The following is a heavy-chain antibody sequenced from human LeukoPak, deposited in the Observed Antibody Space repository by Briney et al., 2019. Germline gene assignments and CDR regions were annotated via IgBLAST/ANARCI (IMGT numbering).Heavy chain of an antibody. Sequence: PSETLSLTCTVSGGSISSSSYYWGWIRQPPGKGLEWIGSIFYSGSTYYNPSLKSRVTISVDTSKNQFSLKLSSVTAADTAVYYCARAYCTNGVCPFDYWGQGTLVTVSS. D-gene: IGHD2-8*01. V-gene: IGHV4-39*01. J-gene: IGHJ4*02. CDR3: ARAYCTNGVCPFDY. CDR1: GGSISSSSYY. CDR2: IFYSGST.